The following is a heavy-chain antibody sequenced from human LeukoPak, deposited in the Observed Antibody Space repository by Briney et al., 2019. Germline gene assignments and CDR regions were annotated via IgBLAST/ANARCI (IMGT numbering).Heavy chain of an antibody. CDR2: IYSDGST. CDR3: ARRAGIYSHPYDY. J-gene: IGHJ4*02. Sequence: GGSLRLTCAASELSVSTNCMTWVRQAPGKGLEWVSFIYSDGSTYYADSVRGRFTISRDNSKNTVYLQMNSLRAEDTAVYYCARRAGIYSHPYDYWGQGTLVTVSS. CDR1: ELSVSTNC. D-gene: IGHD1-14*01. V-gene: IGHV3-53*01.